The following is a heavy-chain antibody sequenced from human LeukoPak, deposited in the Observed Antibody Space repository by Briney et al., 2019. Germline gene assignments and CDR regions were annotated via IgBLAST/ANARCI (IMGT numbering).Heavy chain of an antibody. CDR2: IIPILGIA. Sequence: GASVTVSFTSSGGTFIIYAISWGRQAPGQGLEWMGRIIPILGIANYAQKFQGRVTITADKSTSTAYMELSSLRSEDTAVYYCARVGWFEPWGEGTVVTVSS. V-gene: IGHV1-69*10. CDR3: ARVGWFEP. J-gene: IGHJ5*02. CDR1: GGTFIIYA.